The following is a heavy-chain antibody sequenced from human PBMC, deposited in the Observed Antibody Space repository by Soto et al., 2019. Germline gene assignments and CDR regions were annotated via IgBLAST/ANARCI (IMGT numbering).Heavy chain of an antibody. CDR1: GGTYISYA. Sequence: GSSVQVSRKASGGTYISYAISWVRQAPCQGLEWMGGIIRFFGTANFAQKFQGRVTIIADKATKTAHMELSSLRSEEPAVHYCGSYDFWRGKYPGARAHSMNVGGQGXTVT. CDR3: GSYDFWRGKYPGARAHSMNV. V-gene: IGHV1-69*06. J-gene: IGHJ6*02. D-gene: IGHD3-3*01. CDR2: IIRFFGTA.